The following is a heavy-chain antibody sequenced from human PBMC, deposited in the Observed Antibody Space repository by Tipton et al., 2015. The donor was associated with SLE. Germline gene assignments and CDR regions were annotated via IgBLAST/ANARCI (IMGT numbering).Heavy chain of an antibody. CDR3: AKDQDYDFWRGYYSGLDY. CDR2: ISYDGSNK. Sequence: SLRLSCAASGFTFSNYGMNWVRQAPGQGLEWVALISYDGSNKYYPDSVKGRFTISRDNSKNTLYLQMNSLRAEDTAVYYCAKDQDYDFWRGYYSGLDYWGQGTLVPVSS. J-gene: IGHJ4*02. CDR1: GFTFSNYG. D-gene: IGHD3-3*01. V-gene: IGHV3-30*18.